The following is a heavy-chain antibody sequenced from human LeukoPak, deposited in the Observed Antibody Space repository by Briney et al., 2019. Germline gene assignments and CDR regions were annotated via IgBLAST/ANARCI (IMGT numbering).Heavy chain of an antibody. V-gene: IGHV3-53*01. CDR3: ASYDSSGYYVDY. CDR1: GFTVSSNY. CDR2: ICSGGST. D-gene: IGHD3-22*01. J-gene: IGHJ4*02. Sequence: PGGSLRLSCAASGFTVSSNYMSWVRQAPGKGLEWVSVICSGGSTYYADSVKGRFTISRDNSKNTLYLQMNSLRAEDTAVYYCASYDSSGYYVDYWGQGTLVTVSS.